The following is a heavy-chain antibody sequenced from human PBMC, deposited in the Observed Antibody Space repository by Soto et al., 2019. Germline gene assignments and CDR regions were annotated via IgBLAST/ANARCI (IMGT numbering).Heavy chain of an antibody. CDR3: TRDPSNVGGDYYYGLDV. V-gene: IGHV4-59*01. D-gene: IGHD3-16*01. CDR1: SGSMSTYY. Sequence: QVQLQESGPGLVKPSETLSLTCTVSSGSMSTYYWGWIRLAPRKELEWIGHIYSSGRTSYNPSRMNRGTISVDTSRNQSSLNLSSGTAADTAVYYCTRDPSNVGGDYYYGLDVWGQGTTVTVSS. J-gene: IGHJ6*02. CDR2: IYSSGRT.